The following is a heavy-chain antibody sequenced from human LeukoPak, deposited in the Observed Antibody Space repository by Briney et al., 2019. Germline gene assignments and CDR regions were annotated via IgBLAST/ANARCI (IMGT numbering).Heavy chain of an antibody. CDR3: ARDLGVVVITPDLYFDY. V-gene: IGHV3-74*01. CDR2: INTDGSST. CDR1: GFTFSSYW. D-gene: IGHD3-22*01. J-gene: IGHJ4*02. Sequence: GGSLRLSCAASGFTFSSYWMHWVRQAPGKGLVWVSRINTDGSSTSYADSVKGRFTISRDNSKNTLYLQMNSLRAEDTAVYYCARDLGVVVITPDLYFDYWGQGTLVTVSS.